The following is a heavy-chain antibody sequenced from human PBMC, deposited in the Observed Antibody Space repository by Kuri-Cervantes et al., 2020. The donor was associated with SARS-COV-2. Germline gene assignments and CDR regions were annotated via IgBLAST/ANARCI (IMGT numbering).Heavy chain of an antibody. D-gene: IGHD3-3*01. CDR3: ARDPGPHTIFGVVDYYYYMDV. CDR1: GYSISSGYY. CDR2: IYYSGST. V-gene: IGHV4-38-2*02. Sequence: SETLSLTCTVSGYSISSGYYWGWIRQPPGKGLEWIGSIYYSGSTNYNPSLKSRVTMSVDTSKNQFSLKLSSVTAADTAVYYCARDPGPHTIFGVVDYYYYMDVWGKGTTVTVSS. J-gene: IGHJ6*03.